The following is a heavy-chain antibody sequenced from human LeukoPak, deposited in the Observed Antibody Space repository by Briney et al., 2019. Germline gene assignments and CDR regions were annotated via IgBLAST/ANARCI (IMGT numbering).Heavy chain of an antibody. V-gene: IGHV3-23*01. Sequence: GGSLRLSCSASGFAFSIFAMTWVRHLPGKGLDWVSTISGNGHQTYYGDSVKGRFSISRDNSKNILYLQMDSLRADDSALYYCAKDANYYDISCFFIPFDYWGQGTLVTVSS. CDR3: AKDANYYDISCFFIPFDY. CDR2: ISGNGHQT. CDR1: GFAFSIFA. J-gene: IGHJ4*02. D-gene: IGHD3-9*01.